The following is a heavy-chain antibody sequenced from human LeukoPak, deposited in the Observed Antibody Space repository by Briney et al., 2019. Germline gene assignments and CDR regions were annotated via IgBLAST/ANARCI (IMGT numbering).Heavy chain of an antibody. CDR3: ARDSPLIDAFDI. V-gene: IGHV3-48*04. J-gene: IGHJ3*02. CDR1: GFTFSSYS. CDR2: ISSSSSTI. Sequence: GGSLRLSCAASGFTFSSYSMNWVRQAPGKGLEGVSYISSSSSTIYYADSVKGRFTISRDNAKNSLYLQMNSLRAEDTAVYYCARDSPLIDAFDIWGQGTMVTVSS.